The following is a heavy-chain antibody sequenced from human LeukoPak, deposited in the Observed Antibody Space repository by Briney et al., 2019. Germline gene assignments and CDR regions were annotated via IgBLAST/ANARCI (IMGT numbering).Heavy chain of an antibody. V-gene: IGHV1-8*01. J-gene: IGHJ5*02. CDR2: MNPNSGNT. CDR1: GYTFTSYD. D-gene: IGHD3-10*01. CDR3: ARGPISFNYYGSGSYQFDP. Sequence: ASVKVSCKASGYTFTSYDTNWVRQATGQGLEWMGWMNPNSGNTGYAQKFQGRVTMTRNTSISTAYMELSSLRSEDTAVYYCARGPISFNYYGSGSYQFDPWGQGTLVTVSS.